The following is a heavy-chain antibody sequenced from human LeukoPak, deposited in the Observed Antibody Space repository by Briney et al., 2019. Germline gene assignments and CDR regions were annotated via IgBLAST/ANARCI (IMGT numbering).Heavy chain of an antibody. CDR2: ISWNSGSI. V-gene: IGHV3-9*01. D-gene: IGHD3-16*01. J-gene: IGHJ3*02. Sequence: PGGSLRLSCAASGFTFDDYAMHWVRQAPGKGLEWVSGISWNSGSIGYADSVKGRFTISRDNAKNSLYLQMNSLRAEDTALYYCAKDSFYDPWVFDIWGQGTMVTVSS. CDR1: GFTFDDYA. CDR3: AKDSFYDPWVFDI.